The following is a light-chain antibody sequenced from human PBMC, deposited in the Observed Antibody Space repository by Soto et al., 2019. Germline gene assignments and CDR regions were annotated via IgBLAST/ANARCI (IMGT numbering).Light chain of an antibody. CDR2: EVS. CDR1: SSDVGGYNY. Sequence: HSALTQPSSLSGSPGRSITISCTGTSSDVGGYNYVSWYQQHPGKAPKLMIYEVSNRPSGVSNRFSGSKSGNTASLTISGLQAEDEADYYCSSYTSSSTFYVFGTGTKATVL. CDR3: SSYTSSSTFYV. V-gene: IGLV2-14*01. J-gene: IGLJ1*01.